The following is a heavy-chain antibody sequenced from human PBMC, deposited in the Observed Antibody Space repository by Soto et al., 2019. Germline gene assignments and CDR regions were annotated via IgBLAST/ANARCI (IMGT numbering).Heavy chain of an antibody. D-gene: IGHD6-13*01. CDR1: GGSISSSNW. V-gene: IGHV4-4*02. Sequence: QVQLQESGPGLVKPSGTLSLTCAVSGGSISSSNWWSWVRQPPGKGLEWIGEIYHSGSTNYNPSLKGRVTISVDKSKNQFSLKLSSVTAADTAVYYCARDRGSWYGPWAPGFGPIDTYNWFDPWGQGTLVTVSS. CDR3: ARDRGSWYGPWAPGFGPIDTYNWFDP. J-gene: IGHJ5*02. CDR2: IYHSGST.